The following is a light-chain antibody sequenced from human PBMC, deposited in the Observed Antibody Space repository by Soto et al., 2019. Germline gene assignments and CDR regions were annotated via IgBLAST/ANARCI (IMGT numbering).Light chain of an antibody. J-gene: IGLJ1*01. CDR2: EVS. CDR1: SSDVGVLNY. V-gene: IGLV2-14*01. CDR3: SSYATSGTLYV. Sequence: QSVLTQPASVSGSPGQSITISCTGSSSDVGVLNYVSWYQHHPGKAPKLMIYEVSNRPSGVSNRFSGSKTGNTASLTISGLQAEDEADYYCSSYATSGTLYVFGPGTKVTVL.